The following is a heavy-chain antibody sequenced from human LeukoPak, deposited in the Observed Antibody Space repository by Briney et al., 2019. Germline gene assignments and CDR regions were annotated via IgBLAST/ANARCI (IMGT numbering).Heavy chain of an antibody. D-gene: IGHD6-19*01. CDR3: AKRSAESSGYFDY. CDR1: GFTFSNAW. J-gene: IGHJ4*02. CDR2: IIASGAST. Sequence: PGRSLRLSCAASGFTFSNAWMSWVRQAPGKGLEWVAAIIASGASTDYADSVKGRFTISRDNSKNTLYLQMNSLRAEDTAIYYCAKRSAESSGYFDYWGQGTLVTVSS. V-gene: IGHV3-23*01.